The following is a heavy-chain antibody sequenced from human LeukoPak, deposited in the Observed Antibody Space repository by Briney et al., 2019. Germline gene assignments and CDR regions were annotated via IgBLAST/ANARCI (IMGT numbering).Heavy chain of an antibody. CDR3: ASLPMVYASPFDY. CDR1: GXSFTSYC. V-gene: IGHV5-51*01. J-gene: IGHJ4*02. D-gene: IGHD2-8*01. Sequence: RGESLKISFKGSGXSFTSYCIGWVRQLPGKGLEWMGIIYPGDSDTRYSPSFQGQVTISADKSISNAYLQWSSLKASDTAMYYCASLPMVYASPFDYWGQGTLVTVSS. CDR2: IYPGDSDT.